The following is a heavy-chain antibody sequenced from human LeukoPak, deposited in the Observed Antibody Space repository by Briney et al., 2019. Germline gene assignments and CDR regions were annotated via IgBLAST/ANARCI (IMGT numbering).Heavy chain of an antibody. V-gene: IGHV3-23*01. CDR3: AKGLAAASYYYYGMDV. D-gene: IGHD6-13*01. Sequence: GGPLRLSCAASGFTFSSYAMSWVRQAPGKGLEWVSAISGSGGSTYYADSVKGRFTISRDNSKNTLYLQMNSLRAEDTAVYYCAKGLAAASYYYYGMDVWGQGTTVTVSS. J-gene: IGHJ6*02. CDR2: ISGSGGST. CDR1: GFTFSSYA.